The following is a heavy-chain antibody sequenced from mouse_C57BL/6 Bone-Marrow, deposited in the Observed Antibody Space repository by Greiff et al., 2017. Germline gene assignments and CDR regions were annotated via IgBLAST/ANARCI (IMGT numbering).Heavy chain of an antibody. Sequence: VMLVESGPELVKPGASVKLSCKASGYTFTSYDINWVKQRPGQGLEWIGWIYPRDGSTKYNEKFKGKATLTVDTSSSTAYMELHSLTSEDSAVYFCARAALITPYWYFDVWGTGTTVTVSS. CDR1: GYTFTSYD. J-gene: IGHJ1*03. CDR2: IYPRDGST. D-gene: IGHD2-4*01. CDR3: ARAALITPYWYFDV. V-gene: IGHV1-85*01.